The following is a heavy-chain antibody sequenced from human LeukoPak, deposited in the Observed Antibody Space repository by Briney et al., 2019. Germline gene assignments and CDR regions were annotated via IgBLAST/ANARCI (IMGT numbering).Heavy chain of an antibody. CDR1: GGSISSGSYY. V-gene: IGHV4-61*02. J-gene: IGHJ4*02. CDR3: AGTLLDLARGETPYYFDY. D-gene: IGHD3-3*01. Sequence: SQTLSLTCTVSGGSISSGSYYWSWIRQPAGKGLEWIGRIYTSGSTNYNPSLKSRVTISVDTSKNQFSLKLSSVTAADTAVYYCAGTLLDLARGETPYYFDYWGQGTLVTVSS. CDR2: IYTSGST.